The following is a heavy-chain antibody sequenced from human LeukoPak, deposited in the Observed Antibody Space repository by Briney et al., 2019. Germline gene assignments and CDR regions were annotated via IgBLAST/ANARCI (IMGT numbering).Heavy chain of an antibody. CDR2: IRGSGTTI. CDR1: GFTFSAHN. V-gene: IGHV3-48*04. Sequence: GGSLRLSCAASGFTFSAHNMNWVRQAPGEGLEWLSFIRGSGTTIYYADSVKGRFTISRDNTNNSLFLHMNDLRAEDTAVYYCARSGLQLERRGINWFDPWGQGTLVTVSS. D-gene: IGHD1-1*01. CDR3: ARSGLQLERRGINWFDP. J-gene: IGHJ5*02.